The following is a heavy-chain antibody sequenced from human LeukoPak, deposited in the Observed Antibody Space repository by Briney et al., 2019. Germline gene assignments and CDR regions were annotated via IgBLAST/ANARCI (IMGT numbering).Heavy chain of an antibody. V-gene: IGHV3-15*01. CDR1: GFTFSNAW. Sequence: GGSLRLSCAASGFTFSNAWMSWVRQAPGKGLEWVGRIKSKTDGWTTDYAAPVKGRFTISRDDSKNTLYLQMNSLKTEDTAVYYCTTAVVLPGANWGQGTLVTVSS. CDR3: TTAVVLPGAN. CDR2: IKSKTDGWTT. D-gene: IGHD2-2*01. J-gene: IGHJ4*02.